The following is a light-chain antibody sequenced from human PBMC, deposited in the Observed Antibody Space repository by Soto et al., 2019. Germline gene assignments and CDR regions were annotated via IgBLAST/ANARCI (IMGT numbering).Light chain of an antibody. V-gene: IGLV2-14*01. CDR2: EVS. CDR3: TSKTSTSPYV. J-gene: IGLJ1*01. Sequence: QSFLTQPASVSGSPGQSITISCTGTSSDVGGYKYVSWYQQHPGKAPKFLIYEVSNRPSGVSSRFSGSKSGNTASLTISGLQAEDEADYYCTSKTSTSPYVFGTGTKVTVL. CDR1: SSDVGGYKY.